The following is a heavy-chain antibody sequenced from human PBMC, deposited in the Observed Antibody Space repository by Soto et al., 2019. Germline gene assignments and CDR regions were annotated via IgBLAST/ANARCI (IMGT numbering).Heavy chain of an antibody. Sequence: SETLSLTCTVSGGSSSSSIYYWGWIRQPPGKGLEWIGSIYYSGSTYYNPSLKSRFTISRDNAKSSLFLQMNSVRVDDTAVYYCVRDPGRRAPIDYWGQGTLVTDSS. V-gene: IGHV4-39*07. CDR3: VRDPGRRAPIDY. D-gene: IGHD3-9*01. J-gene: IGHJ4*02. CDR1: GGSSSSSIYY. CDR2: IYYSGST.